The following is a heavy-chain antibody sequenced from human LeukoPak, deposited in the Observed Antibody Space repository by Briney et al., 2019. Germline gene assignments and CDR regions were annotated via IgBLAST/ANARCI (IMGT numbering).Heavy chain of an antibody. D-gene: IGHD6-19*01. CDR1: GYTFTIYG. V-gene: IGHV1-18*01. CDR3: ACPGTGYSSGWYYFDD. Sequence: ASVKVSCKASGYTFTIYGISWVRHAPGQGLEWMGWISAYNGNTNYATKRQGRVTTTTDTTTSTAYMELRRLRSDDTAVYYCACPGTGYSSGWYYFDDCGQESLVSVSS. J-gene: IGHJ4*02. CDR2: ISAYNGNT.